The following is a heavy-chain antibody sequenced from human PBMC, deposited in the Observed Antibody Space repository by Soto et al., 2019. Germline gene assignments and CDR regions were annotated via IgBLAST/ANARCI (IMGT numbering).Heavy chain of an antibody. V-gene: IGHV3-33*01. CDR3: AREIIAARLKYYYYGMDV. Sequence: GGSLRLSCAASGFTFSSYGMHWVRQAPGKGLEWVAVIWYDGSNKYYADSVKGRFTISRDNSKNTLYLQMNSLRAEDTAVYYCAREIIAARLKYYYYGMDVWGQGTTVTVSS. J-gene: IGHJ6*02. CDR1: GFTFSSYG. D-gene: IGHD6-6*01. CDR2: IWYDGSNK.